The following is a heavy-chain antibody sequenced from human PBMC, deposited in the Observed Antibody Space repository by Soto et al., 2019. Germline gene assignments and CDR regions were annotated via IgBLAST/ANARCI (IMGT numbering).Heavy chain of an antibody. D-gene: IGHD2-8*01. Sequence: GGSLRLSCAASGFTFSRYAMSWVRQAPGNGLEWVSAVSGSGDDTYHAASVKGRFTISRDNSKNTLYLQMNTLRADDTAVYYCAKGFSVVLIRYSDYWGKGALVTVSS. CDR3: AKGFSVVLIRYSDY. V-gene: IGHV3-23*01. CDR1: GFTFSRYA. CDR2: VSGSGDDT. J-gene: IGHJ4*02.